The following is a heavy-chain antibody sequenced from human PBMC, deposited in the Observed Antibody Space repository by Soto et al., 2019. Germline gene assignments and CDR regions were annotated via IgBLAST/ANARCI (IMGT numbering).Heavy chain of an antibody. D-gene: IGHD3-22*01. CDR2: INPSGGST. Sequence: ASVKVSCKASGYTFTSYYMHWVRQAPGQGLEWMGIINPSGGSTSYAQKFQGRVTMTRDTSTSTVYMELSSLRSEDTAVYYCARDQRHVYDSSGYYRWGLVGVFGYWGQGTLVTVSS. CDR3: ARDQRHVYDSSGYYRWGLVGVFGY. CDR1: GYTFTSYY. J-gene: IGHJ4*02. V-gene: IGHV1-46*01.